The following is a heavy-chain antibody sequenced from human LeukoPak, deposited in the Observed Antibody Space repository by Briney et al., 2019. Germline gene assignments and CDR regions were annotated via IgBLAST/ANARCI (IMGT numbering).Heavy chain of an antibody. J-gene: IGHJ4*02. Sequence: KPGGSLRLSCAASGFTFSDYYMTRVRQAPGKGLEWVSYISSSSRYTNYADSVKGRFTISRDNARNSLYLQMNSLRAEDTAVYYCARAVGTVATIGRDYFDYWGQGTLVTVSS. D-gene: IGHD5-12*01. CDR1: GFTFSDYY. CDR2: ISSSSRYT. CDR3: ARAVGTVATIGRDYFDY. V-gene: IGHV3-11*05.